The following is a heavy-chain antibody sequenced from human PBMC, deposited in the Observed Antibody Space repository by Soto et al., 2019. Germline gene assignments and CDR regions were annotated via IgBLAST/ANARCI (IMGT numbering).Heavy chain of an antibody. V-gene: IGHV4-39*01. CDR2: IYYSGST. J-gene: IGHJ4*02. CDR3: ARLEIGVRGGATLPFDY. Sequence: SETLSLTCTVSGGSISSSSYYWGWIRQPPGKGLEWIGSIYYSGSTYYNPSLKSRVTISVDTSKNQFSLKLSSVTAADTAVYYCARLEIGVRGGATLPFDYWGQGTLVTVSS. D-gene: IGHD3-10*01. CDR1: GGSISSSSYY.